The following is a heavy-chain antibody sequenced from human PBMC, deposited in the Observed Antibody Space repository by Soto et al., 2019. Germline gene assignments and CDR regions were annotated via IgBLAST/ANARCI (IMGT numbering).Heavy chain of an antibody. CDR1: GYSFINYW. V-gene: IGHV5-51*01. CDR2: IYPGDSDT. D-gene: IGHD5-12*01. CDR3: AKYRDHGMDV. Sequence: GESLKISCKGSGYSFINYWIGWVRQLPGKGPEWMGIIYPGDSDTRYSPSFQGQVTVSVDKSISTAYLQWSSLKASDTAMYYCAKYRDHGMDVWGQGTTVTVSS. J-gene: IGHJ6*02.